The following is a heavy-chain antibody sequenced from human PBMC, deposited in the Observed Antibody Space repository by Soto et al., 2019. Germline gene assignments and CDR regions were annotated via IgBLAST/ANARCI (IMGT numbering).Heavy chain of an antibody. CDR3: ARGEYAAARAFDI. CDR1: GFTFSSYS. CDR2: ISSSSSYI. J-gene: IGHJ3*02. Sequence: EVQLVESGGGLVKPGGSLRLSCAASGFTFSSYSMNWVRQAPGKGLEWVSSISSSSSYIYYADSVKGRFTISRDNAKKSLYLQMNSLRAEDTAVYYCARGEYAAARAFDIWGQGTMVTVSS. V-gene: IGHV3-21*01. D-gene: IGHD6-13*01.